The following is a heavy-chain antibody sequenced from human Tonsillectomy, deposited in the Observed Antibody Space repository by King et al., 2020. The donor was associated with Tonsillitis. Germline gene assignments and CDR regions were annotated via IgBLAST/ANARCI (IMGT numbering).Heavy chain of an antibody. CDR2: IQHDGRNS. CDR3: VRGPGSAVVISQFDY. J-gene: IGHJ4*02. V-gene: IGHV3-33*05. D-gene: IGHD2-21*01. CDR1: GFTFSTYG. Sequence: VQLVESGGGVVQPGRSLTLSCAASGFTFSTYGIHWVRQAPGKGLEWVAVIQHDGRNSNYGDSVKGRFSISRDNSKNTLYLQMNNLRAEDTAVYYCVRGPGSAVVISQFDYWGQGTLVTVSS.